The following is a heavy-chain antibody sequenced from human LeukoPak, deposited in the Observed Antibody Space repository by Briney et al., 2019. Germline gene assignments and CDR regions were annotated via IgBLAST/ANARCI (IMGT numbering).Heavy chain of an antibody. J-gene: IGHJ4*02. D-gene: IGHD1-1*01. CDR3: AKAQTDWNDVGDY. CDR2: IRHDGSNK. CDR1: GFTLSSYG. V-gene: IGHV3-30*02. Sequence: GGSLRPSCAASGFTLSSYGMHWVRQAPGKGLEWVAFIRHDGSNKYYADSVKGRFTISRDNSKNKLDLQMNSLRGEDTAVYYCAKAQTDWNDVGDYWGQGTLVTVSS.